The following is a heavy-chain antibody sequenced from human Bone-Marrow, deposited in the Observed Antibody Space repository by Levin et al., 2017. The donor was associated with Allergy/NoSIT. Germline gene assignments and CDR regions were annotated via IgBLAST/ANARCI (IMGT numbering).Heavy chain of an antibody. CDR3: ARVSGLSGYDLAH. D-gene: IGHD5-12*01. V-gene: IGHV3-33*05. Sequence: PGGSLRLSCVGSGFALSPYVVHWVRQGPGKGLEWVAFISHDGADQEYANSVKGRFTVSRENSKNTIFLQMNSLRVQDTGVYFCARVSGLSGYDLAHWGHGTHVAVSS. J-gene: IGHJ4*01. CDR2: ISHDGADQ. CDR1: GFALSPYV.